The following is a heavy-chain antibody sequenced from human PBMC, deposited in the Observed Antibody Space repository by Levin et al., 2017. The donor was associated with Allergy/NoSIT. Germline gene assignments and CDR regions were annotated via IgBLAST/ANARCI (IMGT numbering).Heavy chain of an antibody. CDR2: IYLGGTT. J-gene: IGHJ6*03. Sequence: QTGGSLRLSCAASGFTVSSNYMSWVRQAPGTGLEWVSLIYLGGTTYYADSVKGRFTISRDNSNNTLYLQMNSLRAEDTAVYYCARRYYGLGTYYMDVWGKGTTVTVAS. D-gene: IGHD3-10*01. CDR3: ARRYYGLGTYYMDV. V-gene: IGHV3-66*01. CDR1: GFTVSSNY.